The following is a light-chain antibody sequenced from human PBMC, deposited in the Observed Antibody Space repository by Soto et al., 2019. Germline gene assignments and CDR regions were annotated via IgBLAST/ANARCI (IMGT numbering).Light chain of an antibody. V-gene: IGKV1-39*01. CDR2: AAS. J-gene: IGKJ1*01. CDR3: EQSYSTPPT. CDR1: QSINRY. Sequence: DIQMTQSPSSLSASVGDRVTITCRASQSINRYLNWYQQKPGKAPKFLIYAASTLQSGVPSRFSGSGSGTDFTLTIISLQPEDFATYYCEQSYSTPPTFGQGTKVEVK.